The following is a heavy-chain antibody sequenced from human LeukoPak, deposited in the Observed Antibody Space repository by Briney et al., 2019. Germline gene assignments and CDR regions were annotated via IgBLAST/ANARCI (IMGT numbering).Heavy chain of an antibody. V-gene: IGHV3-30*18. CDR1: GFTVSSNY. Sequence: GGSLRLSCAASGFTVSSNYMSWVRQAPGKELEWVAVISYDGSNKYYADSVKGRFTISRDNSKNTLYLQMNSLRAEDTAVYYCAKPVGSYDSSGYYLFDYWGQGTLVTVSS. CDR2: ISYDGSNK. J-gene: IGHJ4*02. CDR3: AKPVGSYDSSGYYLFDY. D-gene: IGHD3-22*01.